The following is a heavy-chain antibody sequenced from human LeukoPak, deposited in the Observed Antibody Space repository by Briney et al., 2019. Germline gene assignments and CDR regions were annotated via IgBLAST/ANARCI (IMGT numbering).Heavy chain of an antibody. D-gene: IGHD1-26*01. CDR2: ISAYNGNT. CDR3: ARVPPRIVGATFPVDP. Sequence: GASVKVSCKASGYTFISYGISWVRQAPGQGLEWIAWISAYNGNTNYAQKLKGRVTMTTDTAKSTAYMELSGLRADDTAVYYCARVPPRIVGATFPVDPWGQGTLVTVSS. CDR1: GYTFISYG. V-gene: IGHV1-18*01. J-gene: IGHJ5*02.